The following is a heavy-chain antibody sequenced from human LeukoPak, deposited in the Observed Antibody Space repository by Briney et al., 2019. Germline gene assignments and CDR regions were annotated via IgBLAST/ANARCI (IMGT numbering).Heavy chain of an antibody. CDR1: GGSISSSSYY. J-gene: IGHJ4*02. V-gene: IGHV4-39*02. CDR3: AREGRDGYNYGLLDY. Sequence: SETLSLTCTVSGGSISSSSYYWGWIRQPPGKGLEWIGSIYYSGSTYYNPSLKSRVTISVDTSKNQFSLKLSSVTAADTAVYYCAREGRDGYNYGLLDYWGQGTLVTVSS. D-gene: IGHD5-24*01. CDR2: IYYSGST.